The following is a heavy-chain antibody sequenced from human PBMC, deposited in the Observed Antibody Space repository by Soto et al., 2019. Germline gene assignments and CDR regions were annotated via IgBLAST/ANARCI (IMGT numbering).Heavy chain of an antibody. D-gene: IGHD5-12*01. CDR3: ARSGEHPFDY. J-gene: IGHJ4*02. CDR2: ISPLKGNT. CDR1: GYTFTNYV. V-gene: IGHV1-18*01. Sequence: QVQLIQSAGEVKKPGASVKVSCKASGYTFTNYVIHWNRQAPGQGLEWMAWISPLKGNTNYAQTSQGRVTVTTDTSTNTVYMHLSGLRSDDTALYFCARSGEHPFDYWGQGSLVTVS.